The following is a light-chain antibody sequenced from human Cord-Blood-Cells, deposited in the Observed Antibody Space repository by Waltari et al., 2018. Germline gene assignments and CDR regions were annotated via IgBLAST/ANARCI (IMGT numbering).Light chain of an antibody. CDR2: EVS. CDR3: CSYAGSSTYV. CDR1: SSDVGRYNL. Sequence: QSALTQPASVSGSPGQSITISCTGTSSDVGRYNLVSWYQQHPGKAPKLMIYEVSKRPSGVSKRFSGSKSGNTASLTIAGLQAEDEADYYCCSYAGSSTYVFGTGTKVTVL. V-gene: IGLV2-23*02. J-gene: IGLJ1*01.